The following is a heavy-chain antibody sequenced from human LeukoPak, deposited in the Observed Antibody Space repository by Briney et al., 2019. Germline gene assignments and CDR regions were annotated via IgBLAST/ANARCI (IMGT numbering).Heavy chain of an antibody. D-gene: IGHD4-17*01. CDR2: IYYSGST. Sequence: SETLSLTCTVSGGSISSYYWSWIRQPPGKGLEWIGYIYYSGSTNYNPSLKSRVTISVDTSKNQFSLKLSSVTAADTAVYYCARDSPGGDSYFDYWGQGTLVTVSS. CDR3: ARDSPGGDSYFDY. V-gene: IGHV4-59*01. J-gene: IGHJ4*02. CDR1: GGSISSYY.